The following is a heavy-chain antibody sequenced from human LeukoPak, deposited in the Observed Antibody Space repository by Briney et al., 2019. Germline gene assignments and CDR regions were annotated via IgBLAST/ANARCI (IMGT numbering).Heavy chain of an antibody. V-gene: IGHV3-20*04. CDR3: ARVPQPPIVGAAPPDY. D-gene: IGHD1-26*01. CDR2: INWNGGST. J-gene: IGHJ4*02. Sequence: PGGSLRLSCAASGFTFDDYGMSWVRQAPGKGLEWVSGINWNGGSTGYADSVKGRFTISRDNAKNSLYLQMNSLRAEDTALYYCARVPQPPIVGAAPPDYWGQGTLVTVSS. CDR1: GFTFDDYG.